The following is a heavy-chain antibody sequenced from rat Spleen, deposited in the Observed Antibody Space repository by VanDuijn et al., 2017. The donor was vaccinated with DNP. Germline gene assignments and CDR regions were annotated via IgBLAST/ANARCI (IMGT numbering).Heavy chain of an antibody. CDR3: ARGRLYPHYAMDA. CDR2: ISTSGGST. Sequence: EVQLVESGGGLVQPGRSLKLSCAASGFTFSNYDMAWVRQAPTKGLEWVASISTSGGSTYYRDSVKGRFTVSRDNAKSTLYLQMDSLRSEDTATYYCARGRLYPHYAMDAWGQGTSVTVSS. V-gene: IGHV5-25*01. D-gene: IGHD1-2*01. J-gene: IGHJ4*01. CDR1: GFTFSNYD.